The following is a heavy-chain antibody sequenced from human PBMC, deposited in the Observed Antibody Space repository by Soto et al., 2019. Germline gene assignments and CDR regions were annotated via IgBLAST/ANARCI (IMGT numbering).Heavy chain of an antibody. J-gene: IGHJ4*02. CDR3: ARGDRSYSRGYYFDF. D-gene: IGHD3-22*01. CDR1: GGTFSSYA. Sequence: SVKVSCKASGGTFSSYAISWVRQAPGQGLEWMGGIIPIFGTANYAQKFQGRVTITADESTSTAYMELSSLRSEDTAVYYCARGDRSYSRGYYFDFWGLGIPVTVSS. V-gene: IGHV1-69*13. CDR2: IIPIFGTA.